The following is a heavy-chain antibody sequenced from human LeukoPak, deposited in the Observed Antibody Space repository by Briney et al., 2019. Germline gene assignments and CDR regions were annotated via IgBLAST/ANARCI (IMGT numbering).Heavy chain of an antibody. CDR3: ARHGYDSDNFAY. Sequence: SETLSLTCTVSGGSISSYYWSWIRQPPGKGLEWIGYIYYSGSTNYNPSLKSRVTISVDTSKNQFSLKLSSVTAADTAVYYCARHGYDSDNFAYWGQGTLVTVSS. CDR1: GGSISSYY. V-gene: IGHV4-59*08. CDR2: IYYSGST. J-gene: IGHJ4*02. D-gene: IGHD3-10*01.